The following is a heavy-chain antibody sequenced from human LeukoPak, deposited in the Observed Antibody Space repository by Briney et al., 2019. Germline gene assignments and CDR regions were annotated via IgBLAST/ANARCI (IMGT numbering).Heavy chain of an antibody. CDR3: ARDGTSTDDY. CDR2: ISGNNDNP. V-gene: IGHV1-18*01. J-gene: IGHJ4*02. D-gene: IGHD2-2*01. Sequence: GASVKVSCKAFGYTFSNFGINWVRQAPGQSLEWIAWISGNNDNPNYGQKFQGRFTVTTDSSTSTAYMELRNLRSDDTAVYYCARDGTSTDDYWGQGTLVTVSS. CDR1: GYTFSNFG.